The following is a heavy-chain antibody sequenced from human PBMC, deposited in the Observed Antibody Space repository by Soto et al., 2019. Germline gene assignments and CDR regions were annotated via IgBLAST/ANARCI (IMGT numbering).Heavy chain of an antibody. CDR2: ISGSGGST. CDR1: GFTFSSYA. J-gene: IGHJ6*03. CDR3: AKDHTAQPYYYYYMDV. Sequence: SLRLSCAASGFTFSSYAMSWVRQAPGKGLEWVSAISGSGGSTYYADSVKGRFTISRDNSKNTLYLQMNSLRAEDTAVYYCAKDHTAQPYYYYYMDVWGKGTTVTVSS. V-gene: IGHV3-23*01.